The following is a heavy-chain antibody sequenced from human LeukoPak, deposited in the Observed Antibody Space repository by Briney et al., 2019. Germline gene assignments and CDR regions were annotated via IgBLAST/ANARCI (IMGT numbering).Heavy chain of an antibody. J-gene: IGHJ5*02. V-gene: IGHV4-39*01. CDR3: ARLGTTTTVTHQFDP. D-gene: IGHD4-17*01. CDR2: IYYSGGT. CDR1: GGSISSSSYY. Sequence: PSETLSLTCTVSGGSISSSSYYWGWIRQPPGKGLEWIASIYYSGGTYYSPSLKSRVTISIDTSTNQFSLNLYSVTAADTAVYYCARLGTTTTVTHQFDPWGQGTLVTVSS.